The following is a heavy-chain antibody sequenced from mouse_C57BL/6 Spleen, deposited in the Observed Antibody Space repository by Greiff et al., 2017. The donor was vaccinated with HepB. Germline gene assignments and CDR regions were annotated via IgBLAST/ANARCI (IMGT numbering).Heavy chain of an antibody. V-gene: IGHV1-64*01. Sequence: QVQLQQPGAELVKPGASVKLSCKASGYTFTSYWMHWVKQRPGQGLEWIGMIHPNSGSTNYNEKFKSKATLTVDKSSSTAYMQLSSLTSEDSAVYYCARAGSYGYDGGFAYWGQGTLVTVSA. CDR2: IHPNSGST. D-gene: IGHD2-2*01. CDR1: GYTFTSYW. CDR3: ARAGSYGYDGGFAY. J-gene: IGHJ3*01.